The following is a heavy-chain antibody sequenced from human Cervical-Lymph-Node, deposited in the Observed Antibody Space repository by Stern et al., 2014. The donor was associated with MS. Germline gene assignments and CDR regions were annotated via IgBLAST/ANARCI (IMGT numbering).Heavy chain of an antibody. V-gene: IGHV3-9*01. CDR1: GFKFDDFA. CDR3: AKADDYAAGIDA. D-gene: IGHD3-16*01. J-gene: IGHJ5*02. CDR2: LGWNSEGR. Sequence: VQLVESEGGMVQPGRSLRLSCEASGFKFDDFAMHWVRQAPGKGLGWVSGLGWNSEGRGYADSVQGRFTISRDNAKSSLYLQMNSLGADDTALYYCAKADDYAAGIDAWGQGTLVVVSS.